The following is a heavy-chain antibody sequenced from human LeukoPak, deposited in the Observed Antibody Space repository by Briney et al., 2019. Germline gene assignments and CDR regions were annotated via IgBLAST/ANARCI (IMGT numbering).Heavy chain of an antibody. CDR2: IIPIFGTA. Sequence: SVKVSCKASGGTFSSYAISWVRQAPGQGLEWMGGIIPIFGTANYAQKFQGRVTITADESTSTAYMELSSLRSEDTAVYYCAGPYCGGDCYSYYYGMDVWGQGTTVTVSS. J-gene: IGHJ6*02. CDR1: GGTFSSYA. V-gene: IGHV1-69*13. CDR3: AGPYCGGDCYSYYYGMDV. D-gene: IGHD2-21*02.